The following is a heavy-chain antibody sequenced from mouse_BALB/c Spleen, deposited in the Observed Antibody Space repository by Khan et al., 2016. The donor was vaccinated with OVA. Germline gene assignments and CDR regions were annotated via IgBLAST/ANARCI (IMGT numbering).Heavy chain of an antibody. J-gene: IGHJ2*01. CDR1: GYTFTDYA. CDR2: ISTYSGNT. Sequence: QVQLQQPGPELVRPGVSVKISCKGSGYTFTDYAMYWVKQSHAKSLEWIGLISTYSGNTNYNQKFKGKATMTVDKSSSTAYMELARLTSEVSAIYYCARPAYDGYYDYWGQGTTRTVSS. CDR3: ARPAYDGYYDY. V-gene: IGHV1S137*01. D-gene: IGHD2-3*01.